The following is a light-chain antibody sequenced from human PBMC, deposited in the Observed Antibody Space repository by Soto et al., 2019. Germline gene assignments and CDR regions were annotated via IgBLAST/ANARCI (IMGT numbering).Light chain of an antibody. Sequence: DIVMTQSPDSLAVSLGERATINCKSSQSVLYSSNNKNYLAWYQQKPGQPPKLLINWATTRESGVPDRVSGSGSGTDFTLTISSLQAVDVAVYYCQQYYGTTPTFGQGTKVVIK. CDR1: QSVLYSSNNKNY. CDR3: QQYYGTTPT. CDR2: WAT. J-gene: IGKJ1*01. V-gene: IGKV4-1*01.